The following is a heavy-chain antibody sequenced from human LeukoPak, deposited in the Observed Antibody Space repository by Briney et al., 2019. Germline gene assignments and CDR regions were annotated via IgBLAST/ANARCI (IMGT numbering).Heavy chain of an antibody. CDR2: INPNSGGT. CDR1: GYTFTGYY. CDR3: ARRDSVWGSYRYPSNGMDV. J-gene: IGHJ6*02. V-gene: IGHV1-2*06. Sequence: ASVKVSCKASGYTFTGYYMHWVRQAPGQGLEWMGRINPNSGGTNYAQKFQGRVTMTRDTSISTAYMELSRLRSDDTAVYYCARRDSVWGSYRYPSNGMDVWGQGTTVTVSS. D-gene: IGHD3-16*02.